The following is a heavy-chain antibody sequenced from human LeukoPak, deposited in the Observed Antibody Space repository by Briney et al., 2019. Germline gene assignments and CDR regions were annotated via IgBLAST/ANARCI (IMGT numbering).Heavy chain of an antibody. CDR1: GGSISSYY. J-gene: IGHJ2*01. D-gene: IGHD5-18*01. Sequence: SETLSLTCTVSGGSISSYYWSWIRQPPGKGLEWIGYIYYSGGTNYNPSLKSRVTISVDTSKNQFSLKLSSVTAADTAVYYCARAVDTAIDHWYFDLWGRGTLVTVSS. CDR3: ARAVDTAIDHWYFDL. CDR2: IYYSGGT. V-gene: IGHV4-59*01.